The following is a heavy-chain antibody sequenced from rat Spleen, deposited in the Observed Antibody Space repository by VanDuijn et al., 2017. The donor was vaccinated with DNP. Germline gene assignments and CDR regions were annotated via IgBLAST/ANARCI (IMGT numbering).Heavy chain of an antibody. Sequence: QLVESGGDLVQPGRSLKVSCVVSGFTFNNYWMTWIRQVPGKGLEWVASITTSGDSTYSPDSVKGRFTISRDNAKNTLYLQMTSLRSEDTATYYCARGGRYYFDYWGQGVMVTVSS. CDR3: ARGGRYYFDY. CDR1: GFTFNNYW. D-gene: IGHD1-11*01. J-gene: IGHJ2*01. CDR2: ITTSGDST. V-gene: IGHV5-31*01.